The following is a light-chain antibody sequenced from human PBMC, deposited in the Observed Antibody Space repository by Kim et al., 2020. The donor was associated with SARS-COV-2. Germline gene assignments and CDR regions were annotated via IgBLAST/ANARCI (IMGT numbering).Light chain of an antibody. CDR3: AAWDDSLNAWL. CDR2: SND. V-gene: IGLV1-44*01. CDR1: SSNIGSNT. Sequence: VLTQPPSASGTPGQRVTVSCSGSSSNIGSNTVNWYQQLPGTAPKLLIYSNDRRPSGVPDRFSGSKSGTSASLAISGLQSEDEADYYCAAWDDSLNAWLFGGGTQLTVL. J-gene: IGLJ3*02.